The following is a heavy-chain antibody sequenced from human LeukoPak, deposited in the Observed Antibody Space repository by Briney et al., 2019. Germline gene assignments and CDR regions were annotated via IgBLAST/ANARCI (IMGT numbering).Heavy chain of an antibody. CDR3: ERGAMVRGAKFYN. CDR2: IYHSGST. J-gene: IGHJ4*02. V-gene: IGHV4-4*02. D-gene: IGHD3-10*01. Sequence: SETLSLTCAVSGGSISSSNWWSWVRQPPGKGLEWIWEIYHSGSTNYNPSLKSRVTISVDKSTNQFSLKLSSVTAADTAVYYCERGAMVRGAKFYNWGQGTLVTASS. CDR1: GGSISSSNW.